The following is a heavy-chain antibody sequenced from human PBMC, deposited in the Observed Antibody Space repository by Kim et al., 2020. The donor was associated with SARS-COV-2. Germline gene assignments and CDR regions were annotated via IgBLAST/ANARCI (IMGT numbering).Heavy chain of an antibody. CDR3: ATSPNYYDSNGYYPYYFDY. Sequence: GGSPRLSCAASGFIFSTYGMHWVRQAPGKGLEWVAVTSSDGSKKYYGDSVKGRFTISRDNSKNTLYLQMNSLRAEDTAVYYCATSPNYYDSNGYYPYYFDYWGQGTLVTVSS. D-gene: IGHD3-22*01. CDR1: GFIFSTYG. J-gene: IGHJ4*02. V-gene: IGHV3-30*03. CDR2: TSSDGSKK.